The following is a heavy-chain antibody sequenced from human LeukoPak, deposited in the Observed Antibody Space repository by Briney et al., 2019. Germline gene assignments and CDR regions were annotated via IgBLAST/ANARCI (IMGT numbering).Heavy chain of an antibody. CDR2: ISSSGSTI. J-gene: IGHJ4*02. D-gene: IGHD3-16*02. CDR1: GFTFSSYE. V-gene: IGHV3-48*03. Sequence: PGGSLRLSCAASGFTFSSYEMNWVRQAPGKGLEWVSYISSSGSTIYYADSVKGRFTISRDNAKNSLYLQMNSLRAEDTAVYYYARADYDYVWGSYRQYYFDYRGQGTLVTVSS. CDR3: ARADYDYVWGSYRQYYFDY.